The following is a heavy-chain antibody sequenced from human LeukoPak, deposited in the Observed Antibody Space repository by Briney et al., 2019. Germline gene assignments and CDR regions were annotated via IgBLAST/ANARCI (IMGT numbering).Heavy chain of an antibody. CDR2: ISSNGGST. CDR1: GFTFSSYA. CDR3: VKDFYRYGYTFDY. D-gene: IGHD5-18*01. V-gene: IGHV3-64D*06. Sequence: GGSLRLSCSASGFTFSSYAMHWVRQAPGKGLEYVSAISSNGGSTYYADSVKGRFTISRDNSKNTLYLQMSSLRAEDSAVYYCVKDFYRYGYTFDYRGHGTLVTVSS. J-gene: IGHJ4*01.